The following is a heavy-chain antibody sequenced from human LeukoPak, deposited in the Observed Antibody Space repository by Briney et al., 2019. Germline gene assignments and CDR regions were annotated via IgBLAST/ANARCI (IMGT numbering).Heavy chain of an antibody. D-gene: IGHD1-26*01. V-gene: IGHV3-7*04. CDR2: INQDGSEK. CDR1: GFTFTNYW. J-gene: IGHJ4*03. Sequence: GGSVTLSCAASGFTFTNYWMTWVRQAPGKGLEWVANINQDGSEKYYVDFLKGRFTISRDDAKNSVYLQMNSLRAEDTAVYYCARDRQSGSYYPPGSFDYWGDGTVDAVSS. CDR3: ARDRQSGSYYPPGSFDY.